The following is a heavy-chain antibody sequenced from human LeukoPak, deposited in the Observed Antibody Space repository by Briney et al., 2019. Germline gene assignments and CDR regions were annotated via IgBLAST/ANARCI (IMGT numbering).Heavy chain of an antibody. CDR3: ARDGGYSGYDDAY. CDR2: INHSGST. J-gene: IGHJ4*02. V-gene: IGHV4-34*01. CDR1: GGSFSGYY. Sequence: PSETLSLTCAVYGGSFSGYYWGWIRQPPGKGLEWIGEINHSGSTNYNPSLKSRVTISVDTSKNQFSLKLSSVTAADTAVYYCARDGGYSGYDDAYWGQGTLVTVSS. D-gene: IGHD5-12*01.